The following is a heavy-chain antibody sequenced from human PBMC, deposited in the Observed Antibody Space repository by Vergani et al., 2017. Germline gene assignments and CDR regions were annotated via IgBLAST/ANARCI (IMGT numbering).Heavy chain of an antibody. CDR2: MSPDSGNR. Sequence: QVQLVQSGAEVKKPGASVKVSCEASGYSFTSYDIYWVRQAPGQGLEWMGWMSPDSGNRGFAQNFQGRISMTRNTSINTAYMELSSLTSEDTAIYYCAKDYSNNNYFDPWGQGTVLTVSS. CDR3: AKDYSNNNYFDP. CDR1: GYSFTSYD. V-gene: IGHV1-8*01. D-gene: IGHD4-11*01. J-gene: IGHJ5*02.